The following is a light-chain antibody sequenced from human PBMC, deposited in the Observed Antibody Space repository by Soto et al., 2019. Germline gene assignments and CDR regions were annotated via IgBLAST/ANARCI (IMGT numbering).Light chain of an antibody. V-gene: IGKV1-5*03. CDR2: KAS. CDR1: QSISTW. Sequence: DIQMTQSPSTLSASVGDRVTITCRASQSISTWLAWYQQKPGKAPKLLIYKASSLEGGVPLRFSGSGSGTEFNITISSLQPDDFATYYCQQDNISPLTFGGGTKV. J-gene: IGKJ4*01. CDR3: QQDNISPLT.